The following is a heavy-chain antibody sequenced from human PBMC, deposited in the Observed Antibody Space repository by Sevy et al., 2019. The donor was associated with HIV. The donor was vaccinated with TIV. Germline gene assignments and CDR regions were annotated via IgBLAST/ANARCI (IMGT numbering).Heavy chain of an antibody. J-gene: IGHJ4*02. CDR3: ARDRQEGYFDY. CDR2: ISPYTGNT. Sequence: ASVKVSCKATGYTFNIYGISWVRQAPGQGLEWMGWISPYTGNTSYAQKLQGRVTMTTDTSTSTAYMDLRSLRSDDTAVYYCARDRQEGYFDYWGQGTLVTVSS. CDR1: GYTFNIYG. V-gene: IGHV1-18*01.